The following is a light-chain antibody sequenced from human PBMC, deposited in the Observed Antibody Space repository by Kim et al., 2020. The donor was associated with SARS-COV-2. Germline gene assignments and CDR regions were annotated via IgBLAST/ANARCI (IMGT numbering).Light chain of an antibody. J-gene: IGLJ3*02. CDR3: SSYAGSNRGV. V-gene: IGLV2-8*01. CDR1: SSDVGGYNY. Sequence: QSALTQPPSASGSPGQSVPISCTGTSSDVGGYNYVSWYQQHPGKAPKLMIYEVSKRPSGVPDRFSGSKSGNTASLTVSGLQAEDEADYYCSSYAGSNRGVFGGGTQLTVL. CDR2: EVS.